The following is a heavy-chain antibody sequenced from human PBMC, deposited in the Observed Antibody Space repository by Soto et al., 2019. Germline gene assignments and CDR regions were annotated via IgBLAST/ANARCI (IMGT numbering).Heavy chain of an antibody. CDR2: ITGGGDNT. V-gene: IGHV3-23*01. D-gene: IGHD3-9*01. Sequence: EVQLLESGGGCVQPGGSVRLSCAASGFTFTSYAMSWIRQAPGKGLEWVSAITGGGDNTYYADSVKGRFTISRDNSKKTLYLQMNSLRAEDTAFYYCTQDGGSRDWLTVNWGQGTLVTVSS. CDR3: TQDGGSRDWLTVN. CDR1: GFTFTSYA. J-gene: IGHJ4*02.